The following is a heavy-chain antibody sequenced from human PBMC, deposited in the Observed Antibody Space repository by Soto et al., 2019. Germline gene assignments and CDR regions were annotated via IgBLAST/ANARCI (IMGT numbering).Heavy chain of an antibody. V-gene: IGHV4-39*01. J-gene: IGHJ4*02. CDR2: ISYSGST. D-gene: IGHD6-19*01. CDR3: VRHRVSTGYSSGWDYTGNFDY. CDR1: GGSISSSSYY. Sequence: QLQLQESGPGLVKPSETLSLTCTVSGGSISSSSYYWGWIRQPPGKGLEWIGSISYSGSTYYNPSLKSRVTISVDTSKNQFSLKLSSVTAADTAVFHCVRHRVSTGYSSGWDYTGNFDYWGQGTLVTVSS.